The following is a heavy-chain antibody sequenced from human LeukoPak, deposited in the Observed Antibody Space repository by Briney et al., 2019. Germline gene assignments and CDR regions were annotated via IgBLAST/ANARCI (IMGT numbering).Heavy chain of an antibody. Sequence: PSETLSLTCTVSGGSISGYYWSWIRQPAGKGLEWIGRIYTSGSTNYNPSLKSRVTMSVDTSKNQFSLKLSSVTAADTVVYYCARAQSYSSALYYFDYWGQGTLVTVSS. J-gene: IGHJ4*02. CDR1: GGSISGYY. CDR2: IYTSGST. V-gene: IGHV4-4*07. CDR3: ARAQSYSSALYYFDY. D-gene: IGHD6-19*01.